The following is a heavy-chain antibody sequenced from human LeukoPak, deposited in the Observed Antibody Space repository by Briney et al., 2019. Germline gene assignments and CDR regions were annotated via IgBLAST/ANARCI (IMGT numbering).Heavy chain of an antibody. CDR3: ARQGLETGGRGSSWYYFDY. CDR1: GGSISGSSYY. J-gene: IGHJ4*02. Sequence: PSETLSLTCTVSGGSISGSSYYWGWNRQPPGKGLERIGYIYYSGSTNYNPSLKSRVTISVDTSKNQFSLKLSSVTAADTAVYYCARQGLETGGRGSSWYYFDYWGQGTLVTVSS. D-gene: IGHD6-13*01. V-gene: IGHV4-61*05. CDR2: IYYSGST.